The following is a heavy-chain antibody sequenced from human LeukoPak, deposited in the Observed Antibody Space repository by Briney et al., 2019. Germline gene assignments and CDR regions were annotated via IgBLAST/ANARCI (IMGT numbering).Heavy chain of an antibody. J-gene: IGHJ2*01. Sequence: SQTLSLTCAISGDSVSSNSAAWNWIRQSPSRGLEWLGRTYYRSKWYNDYAVSVKSRITINPDTSKNQFSLQLNSVTPEDTAVYYCAKDSPLTTVTTFPYWYFDLWGRGTLVTVSS. CDR3: AKDSPLTTVTTFPYWYFDL. V-gene: IGHV6-1*01. D-gene: IGHD4-17*01. CDR1: GDSVSSNSAA. CDR2: TYYRSKWYN.